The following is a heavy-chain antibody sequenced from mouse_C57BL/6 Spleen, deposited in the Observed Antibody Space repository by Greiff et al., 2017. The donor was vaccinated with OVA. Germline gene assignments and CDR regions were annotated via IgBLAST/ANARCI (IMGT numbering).Heavy chain of an antibody. Sequence: EVHLVESGEGLVKPGGSLKLSCAASGFTFSSYAMSWVRQTPEKRLEWVAYISSGCDYIYYADTVKGRFTIARDNARNTLYLQMSSLKSEDTAMYYCTRDGSSYFDYWGQGTTLTVSS. CDR3: TRDGSSYFDY. CDR2: ISSGCDYI. J-gene: IGHJ2*01. D-gene: IGHD1-1*01. CDR1: GFTFSSYA. V-gene: IGHV5-9-1*02.